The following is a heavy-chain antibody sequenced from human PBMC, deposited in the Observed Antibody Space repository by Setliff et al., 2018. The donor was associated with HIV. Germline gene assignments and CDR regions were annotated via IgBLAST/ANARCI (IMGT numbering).Heavy chain of an antibody. CDR2: IKEDGSEQ. CDR1: GFTFSSYG. V-gene: IGHV3-7*01. D-gene: IGHD3-3*01. J-gene: IGHJ4*02. CDR3: ARDVSWRVRTYIDY. Sequence: LRLSCAASGFTFSSYGMHWVRQAPGKGLEWVANIKEDGSEQYYMDSVKGRFTISRDNAKNSLYLQMNSLTAEDTAVYYCARDVSWRVRTYIDYWGQGALVTVSS.